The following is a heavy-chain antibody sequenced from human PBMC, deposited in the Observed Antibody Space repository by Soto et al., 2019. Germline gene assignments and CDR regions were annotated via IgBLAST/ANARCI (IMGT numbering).Heavy chain of an antibody. CDR2: IKQDGSDK. Sequence: PGGSLRLSCAASGFTFSNYGMSWVRQAPGKGLEWVANIKQDGSDKYSVDSVKGRFTISRDNAKNSLYLQMNSLRGEDTAVYYCARDRNLTHWGQGTLVTVSS. CDR3: ARDRNLTH. V-gene: IGHV3-7*01. CDR1: GFTFSNYG. J-gene: IGHJ4*02.